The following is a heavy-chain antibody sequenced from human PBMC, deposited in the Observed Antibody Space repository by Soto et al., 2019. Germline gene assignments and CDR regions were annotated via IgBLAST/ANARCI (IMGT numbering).Heavy chain of an antibody. V-gene: IGHV3-11*01. CDR2: ISSSGSTI. J-gene: IGHJ6*02. CDR1: GFTFSDYY. D-gene: IGHD6-13*01. Sequence: QVQLVESGGGLVKPGGSLRLSCAASGFTFSDYYMSWIRQAPGKGREWVSYISSSGSTIYYADSVKGRFTISRDNAKNSLYLQMNSMRAEDTAVYYCAREDAGTPLYYYYGMDVWGQGTTVTVSS. CDR3: AREDAGTPLYYYYGMDV.